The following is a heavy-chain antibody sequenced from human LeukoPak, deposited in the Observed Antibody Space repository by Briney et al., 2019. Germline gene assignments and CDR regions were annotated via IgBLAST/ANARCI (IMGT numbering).Heavy chain of an antibody. J-gene: IGHJ4*02. Sequence: PGGSLRLSCAASGFTFSSYSMNWVRQAPGKGLEWVSSISGSSSYIYYADSVKGRFTISRDNSKNTLYLQMNSLRAEDTAVYYCAKTRIGSSPPDYWGQGTLVTVSS. CDR2: ISGSSSYI. D-gene: IGHD6-6*01. CDR3: AKTRIGSSPPDY. CDR1: GFTFSSYS. V-gene: IGHV3-21*04.